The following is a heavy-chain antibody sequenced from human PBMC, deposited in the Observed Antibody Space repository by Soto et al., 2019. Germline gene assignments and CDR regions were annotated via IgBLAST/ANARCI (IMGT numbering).Heavy chain of an antibody. V-gene: IGHV3-66*01. J-gene: IGHJ6*02. CDR2: IYSGGST. CDR1: GFTVSSNY. CDR3: PRDNDSGSYYFGMDV. Sequence: GGSLRLSCAASGFTVSSNYMSWVRQAPGKGLEWVSVIYSGGSTYYADSVKGRFTISRDNSKNTLYLQMNSLRAEDMAVYYCPRDNDSGSYYFGMDVGGQGTTMPVSS. D-gene: IGHD1-26*01.